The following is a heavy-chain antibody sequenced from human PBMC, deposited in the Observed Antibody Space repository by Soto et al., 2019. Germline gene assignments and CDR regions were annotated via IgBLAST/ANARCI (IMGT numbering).Heavy chain of an antibody. CDR3: ASQEDYGMDV. J-gene: IGHJ6*02. CDR1: GYSISSGYY. V-gene: IGHV4-38-2*01. CDR2: IYHSGST. Sequence: PSETLSLTCAVSGYSISSGYYLGWIRQPPGKGLEWIGSIYHSGSTYYNPSLKSRVTISVDTSKNQFSLKLSSVTAADTAVYYCASQEDYGMDVWGQGTTVTVS.